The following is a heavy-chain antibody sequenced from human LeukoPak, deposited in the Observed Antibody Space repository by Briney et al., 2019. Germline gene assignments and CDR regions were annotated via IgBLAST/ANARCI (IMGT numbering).Heavy chain of an antibody. CDR1: GFPFSSYW. D-gene: IGHD6-19*01. V-gene: IGHV3-23*01. Sequence: PGGSLRLSCVASGFPFSSYWMTWVRQAPGKGLEWVSTFSGSVSNTYYANSVKGRFTISRDNSKNTLYLQMNSLRAEDTAMYYCANHRAGSAWFTLDYWGPGTLVTVSS. CDR3: ANHRAGSAWFTLDY. J-gene: IGHJ4*02. CDR2: FSGSVSNT.